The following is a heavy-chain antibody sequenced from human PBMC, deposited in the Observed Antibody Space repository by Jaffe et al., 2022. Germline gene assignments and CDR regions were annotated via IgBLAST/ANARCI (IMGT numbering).Heavy chain of an antibody. V-gene: IGHV5-51*03. D-gene: IGHD3-9*01. J-gene: IGHJ4*02. CDR1: GYSFTSYW. CDR2: IYPGDSDT. Sequence: EVQLVQSGAEVKKPGESLKISCKGSGYSFTSYWIGWVRQMPGKGLEWMGIIYPGDSDTRYSPSFQGQVTISADKSISTAYLQWSSLKASDTAMYYCVRPSAGLRYFDWSSYFDYWGQGTLVTVSS. CDR3: VRPSAGLRYFDWSSYFDY.